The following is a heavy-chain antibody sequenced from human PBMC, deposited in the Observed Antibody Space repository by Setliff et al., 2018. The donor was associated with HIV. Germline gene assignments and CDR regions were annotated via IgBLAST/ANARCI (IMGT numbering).Heavy chain of an antibody. V-gene: IGHV4-39*01. D-gene: IGHD3-22*01. CDR3: ARRQYISLTMIGGYFDF. J-gene: IGHJ4*02. CDR1: GGSITSSNYF. CDR2: IYYRGTT. Sequence: SETLSLTCTVSGGSITSSNYFWGWVRQPPGKGLEWIGSIYYRGTTYYNPSLKGRVTISVDTSNNQFSLRLSSVTAADTAVYYCARRQYISLTMIGGYFDFWGQGTLVTVSS.